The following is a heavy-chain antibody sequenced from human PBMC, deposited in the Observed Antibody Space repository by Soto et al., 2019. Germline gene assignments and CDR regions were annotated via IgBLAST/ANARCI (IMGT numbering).Heavy chain of an antibody. CDR1: GFTLSSYD. V-gene: IGHV3-13*05. D-gene: IGHD3-22*01. J-gene: IGHJ4*02. CDR2: IGTAGDP. Sequence: EVQLVESGGGLVQPGGSLRLSCAASGFTLSSYDMHWVRQATGKGLEWVSAIGTAGDPYYPGSVKGRFTISRENAKNSLYLQMNSLRAGDTAVYYCARGINYYDSSGYSYYFDYWGQGTLVTVSS. CDR3: ARGINYYDSSGYSYYFDY.